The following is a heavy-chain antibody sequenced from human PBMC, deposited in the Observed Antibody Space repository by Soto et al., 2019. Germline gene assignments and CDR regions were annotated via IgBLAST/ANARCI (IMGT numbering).Heavy chain of an antibody. CDR3: AREGCSGGSCYSPYYYYYDMDV. CDR1: GFTFSSYW. D-gene: IGHD2-15*01. J-gene: IGHJ6*02. V-gene: IGHV3-7*03. Sequence: PVGSLRLSSAASGFTFSSYWMSWVRQAPGKGLEWVANIKQDGSEKYYVDSVKGRFTISRDNAKNSLYLQMNSLRAEDTAVYYCAREGCSGGSCYSPYYYYYDMDVWGQGTTVTVSS. CDR2: IKQDGSEK.